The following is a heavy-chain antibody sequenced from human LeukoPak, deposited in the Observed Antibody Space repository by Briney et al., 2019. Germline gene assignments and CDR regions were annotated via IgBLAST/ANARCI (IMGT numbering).Heavy chain of an antibody. CDR1: GDSISRTSYY. CDR3: ARNKRFYYYDSGRLPTDWYFDL. Sequence: SETLSLTFTVSGDSISRTSYYWGWIRQPPGMGLEWIGSFYYSGTTYYNPSLKSRVTISLDASKNQFSLKLSSVTAADTALYYCARNKRFYYYDSGRLPTDWYFDLWGRGTLITVSS. J-gene: IGHJ2*01. CDR2: FYYSGTT. V-gene: IGHV4-39*07. D-gene: IGHD3-10*01.